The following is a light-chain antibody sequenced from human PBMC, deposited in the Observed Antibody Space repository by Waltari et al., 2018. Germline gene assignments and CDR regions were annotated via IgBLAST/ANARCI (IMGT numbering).Light chain of an antibody. CDR3: MQALQTPLT. V-gene: IGKV2-28*01. Sequence: DIVMTQSPLSLSVTPGEPASIPCKSSQSPRHSNGYNRVDWFLQKPGQSPQLLIYLGSNRASGVPDRISGSGSGTDFTLKISRVEAEDVGVYYCMQALQTPLTFGGGTKVEIK. CDR2: LGS. J-gene: IGKJ4*01. CDR1: QSPRHSNGYNR.